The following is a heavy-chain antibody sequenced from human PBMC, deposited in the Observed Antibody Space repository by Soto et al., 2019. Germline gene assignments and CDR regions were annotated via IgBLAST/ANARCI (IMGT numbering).Heavy chain of an antibody. D-gene: IGHD3-3*01. CDR1: GFTFSSYW. J-gene: IGHJ3*02. Sequence: PGGSLRLSCAASGFTFSSYWMSWVRQAPGKGLEWVANIKQDGSEKYYVDSVKGRFTISRDNTKNSLYLQMNSLRAEDTAVYYCARDVMGDFWSGYADDFDIWGPGTMVTVSS. V-gene: IGHV3-7*01. CDR2: IKQDGSEK. CDR3: ARDVMGDFWSGYADDFDI.